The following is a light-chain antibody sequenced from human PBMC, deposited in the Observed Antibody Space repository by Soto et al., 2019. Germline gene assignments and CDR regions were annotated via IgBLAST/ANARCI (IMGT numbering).Light chain of an antibody. V-gene: IGKV1-5*01. J-gene: IGKJ1*01. CDR2: DAS. Sequence: IHSAQAPSTLSAFVGGRVTISFLASKTISNCLAWYQQKPGRAPKLLIYDASSMESDIPARFSGSGSGTDFTLTISRLEPEDFAVYYCQQYGSSPLWTFGQGTKVDIK. CDR1: KTISNC. CDR3: QQYGSSPLWT.